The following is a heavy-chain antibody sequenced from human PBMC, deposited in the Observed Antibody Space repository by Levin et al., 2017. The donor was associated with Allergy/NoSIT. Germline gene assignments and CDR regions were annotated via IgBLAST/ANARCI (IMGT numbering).Heavy chain of an antibody. CDR1: GFTFSTCS. J-gene: IGHJ4*02. V-gene: IGHV3-21*01. D-gene: IGHD3-22*01. CDR3: ARDLSLDYYGSSADYGFDY. CDR2: ISSSSRYI. Sequence: PGGSLRLSCAASGFTFSTCSMNWVRQAPGKGLEWVSSISSSSRYIYYADSVKGRFTISRDNAQNSLYRQMKSLRAEDTAVYYCARDLSLDYYGSSADYGFDYWGQGTLVTVSS.